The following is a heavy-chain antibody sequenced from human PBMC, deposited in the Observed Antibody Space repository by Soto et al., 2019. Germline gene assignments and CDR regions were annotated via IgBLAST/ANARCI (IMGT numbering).Heavy chain of an antibody. CDR1: GFTFSNYV. Sequence: GGSLRLSCAASGFTFSNYVLSWVRQAPGKGLEWVSAISGTGGSTYYADSVKGRFTISRDNSKNTLYLQMNSLRAEDTAVYYCAKSLGYCSGGSCYYAYYYYYGMDVWGQGTTVTVSS. J-gene: IGHJ6*02. D-gene: IGHD2-15*01. CDR2: ISGTGGST. CDR3: AKSLGYCSGGSCYYAYYYYYGMDV. V-gene: IGHV3-23*01.